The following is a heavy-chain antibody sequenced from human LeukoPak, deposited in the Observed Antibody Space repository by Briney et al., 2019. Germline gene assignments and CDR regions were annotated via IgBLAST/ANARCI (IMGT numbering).Heavy chain of an antibody. Sequence: SVKVSCKASGGTFSSYAISWVRQAPGQGLEWMGGIIPIFGTANYAQKFQGRVTITTDESTSTAYMELSSLRSEDTAVYYCARDTTGFGECSDYWGQGTLVTVSS. D-gene: IGHD3-10*01. V-gene: IGHV1-69*05. CDR1: GGTFSSYA. CDR2: IIPIFGTA. J-gene: IGHJ4*02. CDR3: ARDTTGFGECSDY.